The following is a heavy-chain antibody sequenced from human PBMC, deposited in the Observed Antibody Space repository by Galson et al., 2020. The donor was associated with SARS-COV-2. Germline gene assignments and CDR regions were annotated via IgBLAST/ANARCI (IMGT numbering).Heavy chain of an antibody. J-gene: IGHJ6*02. CDR3: ARKDYYGSGNDV. CDR1: GFIFGDYG. D-gene: IGHD3-10*01. CDR2: INRSGGTT. V-gene: IGHV3-20*04. Sequence: GGSLRLSCAASGFIFGDYGMTWVRQVPGKGLEWVPGINRSGGTTVYADSVKGRFTISRDNAKNSLYLQMSSLRVEDTAFYYCARKDYYGSGNDVWGQGTTVTVSS.